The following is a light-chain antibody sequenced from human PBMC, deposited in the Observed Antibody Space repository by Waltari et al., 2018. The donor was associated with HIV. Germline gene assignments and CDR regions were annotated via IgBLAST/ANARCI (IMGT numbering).Light chain of an antibody. CDR1: QSVLFSSNNKNY. CDR2: GAS. J-gene: IGKJ3*01. Sequence: DIVMTQSPDSLAVSLGERATINCKSSQSVLFSSNNKNYLAWYQQKPGQPPKLIMYGASSRESGVPDRFSDGGSGTDFTLTISSLEAEDVAVYYCQQDYTTSLFTFGPGTKVDIK. V-gene: IGKV4-1*01. CDR3: QQDYTTSLFT.